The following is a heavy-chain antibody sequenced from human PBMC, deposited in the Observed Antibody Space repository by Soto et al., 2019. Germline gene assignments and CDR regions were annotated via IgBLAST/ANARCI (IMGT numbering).Heavy chain of an antibody. Sequence: GGSLRLSCAASGFTFSSYAMSWVRQAPGKGLEWVSAISGSGGSTYYADSVKGRFTISRDNSKNTLYLQMNSLRAEDTAVYYCAKDTTNCSGGSCYSGSIGAFDIWGQGTMVTVSS. D-gene: IGHD2-15*01. CDR1: GFTFSSYA. CDR3: AKDTTNCSGGSCYSGSIGAFDI. CDR2: ISGSGGST. J-gene: IGHJ3*02. V-gene: IGHV3-23*01.